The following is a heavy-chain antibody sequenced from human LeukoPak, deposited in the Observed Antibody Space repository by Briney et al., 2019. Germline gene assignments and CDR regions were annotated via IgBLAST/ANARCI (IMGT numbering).Heavy chain of an antibody. CDR2: IYYSGST. D-gene: IGHD3-16*01. Sequence: SETLSLTCTVSGGSISSSTYYWGWIRQPPGKGLEWIGSIYYSGSTYYNPSLKSRVTISVDTSNNQFSLNLSSVTAADTAVYYCARGGPHDDYVWGSWFDPWGQGTLVTVSS. CDR3: ARGGPHDDYVWGSWFDP. CDR1: GGSISSSTYY. J-gene: IGHJ5*02. V-gene: IGHV4-39*07.